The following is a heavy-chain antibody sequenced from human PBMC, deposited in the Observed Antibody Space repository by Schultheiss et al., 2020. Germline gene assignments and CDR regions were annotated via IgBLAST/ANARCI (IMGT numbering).Heavy chain of an antibody. CDR3: ARGSVVVAATRRNWFDP. J-gene: IGHJ5*02. D-gene: IGHD2-15*01. CDR2: IYYSGST. CDR1: GGSFSGYY. Sequence: SETLSLTCAVYGGSFSGYYWSWIRQPPGKGLEWIGSIYYSGSTYYNPSLKSRVTISVDTSKNQFSLKVSSVTAADTAVYYCARGSVVVAATRRNWFDPWGQGTLVTVSS. V-gene: IGHV4-34*01.